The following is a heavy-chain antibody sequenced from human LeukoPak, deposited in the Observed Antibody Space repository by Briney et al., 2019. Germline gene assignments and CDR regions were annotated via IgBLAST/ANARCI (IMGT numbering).Heavy chain of an antibody. V-gene: IGHV3-21*01. CDR3: ARDRAWDTYYYYGMDV. D-gene: IGHD1-26*01. CDR1: GFTFSGYP. J-gene: IGHJ6*02. CDR2: ISSSSSYR. Sequence: GGSLRLSCAASGFTFSGYPIHWVRQAPGKGLEWVPSISSSSSYRYYADSVKGRFTISRDNAKNSLYLQTNSLRAEDTAVYYCARDRAWDTYYYYGMDVWGQGTTVTVSS.